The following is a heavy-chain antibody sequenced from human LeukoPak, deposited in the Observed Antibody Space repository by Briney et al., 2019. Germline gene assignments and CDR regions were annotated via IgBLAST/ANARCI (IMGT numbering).Heavy chain of an antibody. J-gene: IGHJ3*02. CDR3: ATPYCGTISCLDVFDI. V-gene: IGHV4-4*07. D-gene: IGHD2-21*01. CDR1: GGSISSYY. Sequence: PSETLSLTCTVSGGSISSYYWSWIRQPAGKGLEWIGRIYTSGSTNYNPSLKSRVTMSVDTSKNQFSLKLSSVTAADTAVYYCATPYCGTISCLDVFDIWGQGTMVTVSS. CDR2: IYTSGST.